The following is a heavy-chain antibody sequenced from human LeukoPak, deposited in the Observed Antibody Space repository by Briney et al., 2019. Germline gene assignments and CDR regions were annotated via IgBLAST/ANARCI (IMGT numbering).Heavy chain of an antibody. J-gene: IGHJ4*02. CDR1: GGTFSSYA. D-gene: IGHD2-21*02. Sequence: SVKVSCKASGGTFSSYAISWVRQAPGQGLEWMGGIIPFFGTANYAQKFQGRVTITADESTSTAYMVLSSLRSEDTAVYYCARASAPPYCGGDCYSEDDYWGQGTLVTLSS. CDR2: IIPFFGTA. V-gene: IGHV1-69*13. CDR3: ARASAPPYCGGDCYSEDDY.